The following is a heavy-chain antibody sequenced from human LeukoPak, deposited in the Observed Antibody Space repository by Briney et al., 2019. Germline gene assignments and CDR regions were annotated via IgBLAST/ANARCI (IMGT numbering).Heavy chain of an antibody. CDR3: ARGGGYSYGIMDV. Sequence: ASVTVSFKSSVYTFTNYDIDWVGQAAGQGGEGVGWMNPNSGNTGYAQKFQGRITITRTTSISTAYMELSSLRSEDTAVYYCARGGGYSYGIMDVWGKGTTVTVSS. J-gene: IGHJ6*03. CDR2: MNPNSGNT. CDR1: VYTFTNYD. D-gene: IGHD5-18*01. V-gene: IGHV1-8*03.